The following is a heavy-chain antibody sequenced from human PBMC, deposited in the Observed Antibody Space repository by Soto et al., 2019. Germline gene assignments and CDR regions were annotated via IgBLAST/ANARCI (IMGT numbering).Heavy chain of an antibody. J-gene: IGHJ3*02. D-gene: IGHD4-17*01. CDR3: AHPRGYGVFDAVDI. CDR2: IDQSGGTA. Sequence: GSLRLSCAASGFIFSTYAMNWVLQAPGKGLELVASIDQSGGTAYYAESVRGRFAISRDNSINTLYLQMSSLRAEDTALYYCAHPRGYGVFDAVDIWGQGTMVTVSS. V-gene: IGHV3-23*01. CDR1: GFIFSTYA.